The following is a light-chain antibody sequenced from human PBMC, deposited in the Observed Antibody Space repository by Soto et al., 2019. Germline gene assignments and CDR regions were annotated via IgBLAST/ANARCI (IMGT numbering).Light chain of an antibody. CDR2: GAS. CDR1: QSVSSN. J-gene: IGKJ1*01. CDR3: QQSGDSQWT. Sequence: EIVLTTSPGTLSLSPVERATLSCRASQSVSSNLAWYQQKPGQAPRLLIYGASSRATGIPDRFSGSGSGMDFTLTISSLEPEDFAVYYCQQSGDSQWTFGQGTKVDIK. V-gene: IGKV3-20*01.